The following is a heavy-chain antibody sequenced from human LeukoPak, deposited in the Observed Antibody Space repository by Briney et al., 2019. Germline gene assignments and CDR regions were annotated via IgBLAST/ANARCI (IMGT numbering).Heavy chain of an antibody. V-gene: IGHV1-18*04. Sequence: ASVKVSCKASGYTFTSHYMHWVRQAPGQGLEWMGWISAHNGNTNYAQKLQGRVTMTTDTSTSTAYMELRSLRSDDTAVYYCARFSMAAAGTGADYWGQGTLVTVSS. J-gene: IGHJ4*02. CDR1: GYTFTSHY. CDR3: ARFSMAAAGTGADY. CDR2: ISAHNGNT. D-gene: IGHD6-13*01.